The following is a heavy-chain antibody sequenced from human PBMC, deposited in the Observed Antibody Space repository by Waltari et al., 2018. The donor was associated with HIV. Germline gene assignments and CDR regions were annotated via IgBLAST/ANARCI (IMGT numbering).Heavy chain of an antibody. CDR3: ARLRFGAVAGTGPFDY. Sequence: QVQLQESGPGLVKPSETLSLTCTVSGGSISSYYWSGIRQPPGKGLEWIGYIYYSGSTNYNPSLKSRVTISVDTSKNQFSLKLSSVTAADTAVYYCARLRFGAVAGTGPFDYWGQGTLVTVSS. D-gene: IGHD6-19*01. CDR1: GGSISSYY. V-gene: IGHV4-59*01. CDR2: IYYSGST. J-gene: IGHJ4*02.